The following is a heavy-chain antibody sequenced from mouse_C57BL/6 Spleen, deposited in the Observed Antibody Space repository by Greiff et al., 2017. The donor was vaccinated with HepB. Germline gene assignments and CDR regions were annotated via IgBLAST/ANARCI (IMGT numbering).Heavy chain of an antibody. CDR2: IYPGDGDT. D-gene: IGHD4-1*01. Sequence: VQLQQSGPELVKPGASVKLSCKASGYAFSSSWMNWVKQRPGKGLEWIGRIYPGDGDTNYNGKFKGKATLTADKSSSTAYMQLSSLTSEDSAVYFCARLTGTPFAYWGQGTLVTVSA. J-gene: IGHJ3*01. V-gene: IGHV1-82*01. CDR3: ARLTGTPFAY. CDR1: GYAFSSSW.